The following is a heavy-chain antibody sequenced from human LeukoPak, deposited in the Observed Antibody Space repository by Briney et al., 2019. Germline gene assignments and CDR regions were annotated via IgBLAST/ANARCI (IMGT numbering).Heavy chain of an antibody. CDR1: GFTFSSNA. D-gene: IGHD2-2*01. CDR2: ISGSGGST. Sequence: GGSLRLSCAASGFTFSSNAMTWVRQASGKGLEWVSGISGSGGSTYYADSVKGRFTISRDNSKNTLYLQMNSLRAEDTAVYYCAKDLTSWNYWGRGTLVTVSS. CDR3: AKDLTSWNY. J-gene: IGHJ4*02. V-gene: IGHV3-23*01.